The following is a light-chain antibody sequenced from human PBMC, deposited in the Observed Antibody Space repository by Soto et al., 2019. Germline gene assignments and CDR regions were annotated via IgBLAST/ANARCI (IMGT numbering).Light chain of an antibody. CDR3: QQYGRSPYT. Sequence: EIVLTQSPGTLSLSPGERATLSCRASQSVTSSSLAWYQQRPGQAPRLLIYGPSTRATGIPDRFSGSGSGTDFTLTISRLEPEDFAVYYCQQYGRSPYTFGQGTKLEIK. CDR1: QSVTSSS. V-gene: IGKV3-20*01. J-gene: IGKJ2*01. CDR2: GPS.